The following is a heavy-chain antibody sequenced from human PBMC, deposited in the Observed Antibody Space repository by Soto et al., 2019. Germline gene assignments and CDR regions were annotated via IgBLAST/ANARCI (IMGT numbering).Heavy chain of an antibody. V-gene: IGHV4-59*01. D-gene: IGHD6-6*01. CDR2: IYYSGRT. Sequence: QVQLQESGPGLVKPSETLSLTCTVSGGSISSYYWSWIRQPPGKGLEWIGYIYYSGRTNYNPSLKSRVTISVDTSKNQFSLKLSSVTAADTAVYYCARGAYSSSYIGVRFDYWGQGTLVTVSS. CDR1: GGSISSYY. J-gene: IGHJ4*02. CDR3: ARGAYSSSYIGVRFDY.